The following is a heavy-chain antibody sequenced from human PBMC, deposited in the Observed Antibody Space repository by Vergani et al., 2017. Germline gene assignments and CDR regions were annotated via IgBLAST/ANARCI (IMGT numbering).Heavy chain of an antibody. Sequence: QVQLVESGGGLVKPGGSLRLSCAASGFTFSDYYMSWIRQAPGKGLEWIGSIYYSGSTYYNPSLKSRVTISVDTSKNQFSLKLSSVTAADTAVYYCARVSLVTIFGVVMDYMDVWGKGTTVTVSS. J-gene: IGHJ6*03. CDR1: GFTFSDYY. CDR3: ARVSLVTIFGVVMDYMDV. D-gene: IGHD3-3*01. V-gene: IGHV4-38-2*01. CDR2: IYYSGST.